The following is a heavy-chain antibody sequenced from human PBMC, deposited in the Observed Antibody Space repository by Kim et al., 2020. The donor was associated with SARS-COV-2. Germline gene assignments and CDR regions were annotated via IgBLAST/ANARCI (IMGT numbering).Heavy chain of an antibody. J-gene: IGHJ4*02. CDR2: IDGDGSAT. CDR3: ARDENWSLDY. CDR1: GFTFSSHW. D-gene: IGHD1-1*01. Sequence: GGSLRLSCAASGFTFSSHWMYWVRQVPGKGLMWVSRIDGDGSATNYADSVKGRFTISRDNAESTLYLQMNSLRVYDTAVYYCARDENWSLDYWGQGTLVTVSS. V-gene: IGHV3-74*01.